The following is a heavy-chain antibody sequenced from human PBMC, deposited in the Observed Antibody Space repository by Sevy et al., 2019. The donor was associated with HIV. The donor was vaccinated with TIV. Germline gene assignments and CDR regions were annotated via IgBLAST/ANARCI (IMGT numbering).Heavy chain of an antibody. V-gene: IGHV3-21*01. CDR2: ISSSSSYI. J-gene: IGHJ6*02. Sequence: GGSLRLSCAASGFTFSSYSMNWVRQAPGKGLEWVLSISSSSSYIYYADSVKGRFTISRDNAKNSLYLQMNSLRAEDTAVYYCARDLGRIAAAGPTKPGYGMDVWGQGTTVTVSS. CDR1: GFTFSSYS. D-gene: IGHD6-13*01. CDR3: ARDLGRIAAAGPTKPGYGMDV.